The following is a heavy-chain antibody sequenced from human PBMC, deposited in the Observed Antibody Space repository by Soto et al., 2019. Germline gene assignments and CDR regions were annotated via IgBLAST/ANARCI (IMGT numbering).Heavy chain of an antibody. CDR1: GVTISTYY. D-gene: IGHD5-12*01. CDR2: NYHSGTT. V-gene: IGHV4-59*01. J-gene: IGHJ5*02. Sequence: PSETLSLTCAVSGVTISTYYWSWIRQPPGKGLEWIGYNYHSGTTNYNPSLKSRVTISVDTSKDQFSLRLTSVTAGDPGIYCCVREGYLGHGHAINRWGSAALVALSS. CDR3: VREGYLGHGHAINR.